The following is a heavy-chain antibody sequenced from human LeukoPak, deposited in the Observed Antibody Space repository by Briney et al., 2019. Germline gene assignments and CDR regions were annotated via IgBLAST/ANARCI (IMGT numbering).Heavy chain of an antibody. CDR3: ARGDFDYSNVFDS. Sequence: SEALSLTCSVSGDSISSYYWSWIRQPPGKGLEWIGYIYYSGSTNYNPSLKSRVTLSLDTSKNQFSLNLSSVTAADTAVYYCARGDFDYSNVFDSWGQGTLVTVSS. D-gene: IGHD4-11*01. V-gene: IGHV4-59*01. CDR1: GDSISSYY. CDR2: IYYSGST. J-gene: IGHJ4*02.